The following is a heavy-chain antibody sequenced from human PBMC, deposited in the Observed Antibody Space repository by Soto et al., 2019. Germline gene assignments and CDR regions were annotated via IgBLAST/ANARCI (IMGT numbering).Heavy chain of an antibody. D-gene: IGHD6-13*01. CDR1: GGSVISGGYY. J-gene: IGHJ4*02. Sequence: SETLSLTCTVSGGSVISGGYYWGWIRQLPGKGLEWIGYIYYSGNSYYSPSLKSRVTMSVETSKNQFSLKLSSVTAADTAVYYCARLRKGSSWNCDYWGQGTLVTVSS. CDR3: ARLRKGSSWNCDY. CDR2: IYYSGNS. V-gene: IGHV4-31*03.